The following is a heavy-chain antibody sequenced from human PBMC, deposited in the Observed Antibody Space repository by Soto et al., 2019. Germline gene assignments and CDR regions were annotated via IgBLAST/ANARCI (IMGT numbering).Heavy chain of an antibody. CDR1: VFTFINYA. Sequence: EVQLLASGGGLVQPGGSLRLSCVGSVFTFINYAMNWVRQTPGKGLEWVSRISGCGDRQFDADTVKGRFTISRDNSKNTVNLQMSILRADDTAVYYCARKVLGSTRRPDCWYFDLLGRGTLVTVSS. J-gene: IGHJ2*01. CDR3: ARKVLGSTRRPDCWYFDL. V-gene: IGHV3-23*01. CDR2: ISGCGDRQ. D-gene: IGHD2-2*01.